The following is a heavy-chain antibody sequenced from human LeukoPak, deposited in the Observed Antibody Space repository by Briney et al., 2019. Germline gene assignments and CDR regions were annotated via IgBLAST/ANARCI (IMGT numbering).Heavy chain of an antibody. CDR3: AADLAEYCSGGNCFGGRLDF. Sequence: SETLSLTCTVSGASITTYYWSWIRQPAGKALEWIGRTYTSGRISGRTSYNPSLKSRVTISVDTSKNQFALILTSVTAADAAVYYCAADLAEYCSGGNCFGGRLDFWGLGTLVTVSS. D-gene: IGHD2-15*01. J-gene: IGHJ4*02. CDR2: TYTSGRISGRT. V-gene: IGHV4-4*07. CDR1: GASITTYY.